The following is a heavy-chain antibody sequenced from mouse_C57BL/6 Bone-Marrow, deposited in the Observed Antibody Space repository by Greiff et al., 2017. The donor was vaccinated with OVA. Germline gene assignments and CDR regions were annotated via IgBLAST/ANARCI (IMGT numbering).Heavy chain of an antibody. CDR1: GYTFTDYY. CDR3: ARKDYYGSSQYYFDY. J-gene: IGHJ2*01. Sequence: VQLKQSGPVLVKPGASVKMSCKASGYTFTDYYMNWVKQSHGKSLEWIGVINPYNGGTSYNQKFKGKATLTVDKSSSTAYMELNSLTSEDSAVYYCARKDYYGSSQYYFDYWGQGTTLTVSS. CDR2: INPYNGGT. D-gene: IGHD1-1*01. V-gene: IGHV1-19*01.